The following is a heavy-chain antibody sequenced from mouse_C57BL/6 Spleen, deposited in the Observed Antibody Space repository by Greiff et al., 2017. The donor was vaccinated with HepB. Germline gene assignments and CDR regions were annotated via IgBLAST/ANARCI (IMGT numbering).Heavy chain of an antibody. J-gene: IGHJ2*01. CDR2: IDPSDSYT. V-gene: IGHV1-69*01. D-gene: IGHD1-2*01. CDR3: ARSALGGVDY. CDR1: GYTFTSYW. Sequence: QVQLKQPGAELVMPGASVKLSCKASGYTFTSYWMHWVKQRPGQGLEWIGEIDPSDSYTNYNQKFKGKSTLTVDKSSSTAYMQLSSLTSEDSAVYYCARSALGGVDYWGQGTTLTVSS.